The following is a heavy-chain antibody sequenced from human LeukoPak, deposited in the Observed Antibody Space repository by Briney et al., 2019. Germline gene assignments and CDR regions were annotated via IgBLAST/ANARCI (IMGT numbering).Heavy chain of an antibody. V-gene: IGHV4-4*07. D-gene: IGHD3-10*02. Sequence: SETLSLTCTVSGGSISSYCWSWIRQPAGKGLEWIGRIYTSGSTNYNPSLKSRVTMSVDTSKNQFSLKLSSVTAADTAVYYCARVTTMWGAFDIWGQGTMVTVSS. CDR1: GGSISSYC. CDR2: IYTSGST. J-gene: IGHJ3*02. CDR3: ARVTTMWGAFDI.